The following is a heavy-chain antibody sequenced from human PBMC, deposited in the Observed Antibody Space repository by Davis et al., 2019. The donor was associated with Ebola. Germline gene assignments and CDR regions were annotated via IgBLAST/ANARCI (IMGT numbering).Heavy chain of an antibody. J-gene: IGHJ4*02. D-gene: IGHD3-10*01. CDR2: ISAYNGKT. V-gene: IGHV1-18*01. CDR3: ARGYYYGSGSYFDY. CDR1: GYTFTSYG. Sequence: AASVKVSCKASGYTFTSYGISWVRQAHGQGLEWMGWISAYNGKTSYAQKLQGRVTMTTDTSTSTAYMEVRSLRSDDTAVYYCARGYYYGSGSYFDYWGQGTLVTVSS.